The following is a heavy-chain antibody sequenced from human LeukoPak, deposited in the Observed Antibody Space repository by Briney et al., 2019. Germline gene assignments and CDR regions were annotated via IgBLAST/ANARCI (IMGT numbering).Heavy chain of an antibody. CDR3: AKRSGYTTGWFFDF. CDR1: GFSFSSYA. CDR2: ISGSGDNT. V-gene: IGHV3-23*01. D-gene: IGHD6-19*01. Sequence: GGSLRLSCAASGFSFSSYAMSWVRQAPGKGLEWVSSISGSGDNTYYAESVKGRFTISRDNYKNTLFLQMNSLRAEDTAVFYCAKRSGYTTGWFFDFWGHGTLVTVSS. J-gene: IGHJ4*01.